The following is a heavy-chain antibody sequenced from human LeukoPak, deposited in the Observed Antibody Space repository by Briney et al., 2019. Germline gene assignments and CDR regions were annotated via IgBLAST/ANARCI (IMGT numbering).Heavy chain of an antibody. Sequence: GGSLRLSCAASGFTFNTYTMNWVRQAPGKGLEWVSYISSSGSSIYYADSVKGRFTISRDNAKNSLYLQMNSLRAEDTAVYYCARDTYSSGQWLDYWGQGTLVTVSS. V-gene: IGHV3-48*01. CDR1: GFTFNTYT. CDR2: ISSSGSSI. CDR3: ARDTYSSGQWLDY. J-gene: IGHJ4*02. D-gene: IGHD6-19*01.